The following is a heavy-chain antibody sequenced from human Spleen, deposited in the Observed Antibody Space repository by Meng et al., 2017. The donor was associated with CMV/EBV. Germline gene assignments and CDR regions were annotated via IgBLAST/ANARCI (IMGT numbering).Heavy chain of an antibody. V-gene: IGHV1-69*02. J-gene: IGHJ5*02. CDR1: GEPFGSYT. Sequence: SVKVSCKASGEPFGSYTINWVRQAPGQGLEWMGRFIPVVDIATYARKFQDRVTITADKSTSTAYMELNRLRSEDTAVYYCAKGQGFDPWGQGTLVTVSS. CDR2: FIPVVDIA. CDR3: AKGQGFDP.